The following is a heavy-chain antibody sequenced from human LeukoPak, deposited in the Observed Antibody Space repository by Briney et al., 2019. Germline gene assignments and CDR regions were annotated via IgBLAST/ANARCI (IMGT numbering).Heavy chain of an antibody. V-gene: IGHV1-45*02. Sequence: SVKVSCKASGYTFTSYDINWVRQATGQGLEWMGWITPFNGNTNYAQKFQDRVTITRDRSMSTAYMELSSLKPEDTAMYYCANSPDSGGLGPWGQGTLVTVSS. CDR2: ITPFNGNT. CDR3: ANSPDSGGLGP. J-gene: IGHJ5*02. CDR1: GYTFTSYD. D-gene: IGHD3-10*01.